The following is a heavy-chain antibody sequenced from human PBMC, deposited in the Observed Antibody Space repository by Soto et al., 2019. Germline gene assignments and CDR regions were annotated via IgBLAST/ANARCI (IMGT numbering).Heavy chain of an antibody. CDR2: INPNSGGT. CDR3: ARERPEYSSSHDAFDI. Sequence: ASVKVSCKASGYTFTGYYMHWVRQAPGQGLEWMGWINPNSGGTNYAQKFQGWVTMTRDTSISTAYMELSRLRSDDTAVYYCARERPEYSSSHDAFDIWGQGTMVTVSS. D-gene: IGHD6-13*01. J-gene: IGHJ3*02. CDR1: GYTFTGYY. V-gene: IGHV1-2*04.